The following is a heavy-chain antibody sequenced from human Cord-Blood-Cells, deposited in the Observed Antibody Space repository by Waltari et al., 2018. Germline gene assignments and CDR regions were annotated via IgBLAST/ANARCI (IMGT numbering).Heavy chain of an antibody. V-gene: IGHV1-2*02. CDR3: ARVDYSSSSRWFDP. CDR2: INPNSGGT. CDR1: GYTFTGYY. D-gene: IGHD6-6*01. J-gene: IGHJ5*02. Sequence: QVQLVQSGAEVKKPGASVKVSCNASGYTFTGYYMHWVVQAPGQGLEWMGWINPNSGGTNYAQKFQGRVTMTRDTSISTAYMELSRLRSDDTAVYYCARVDYSSSSRWFDPWGQGTLVTVSS.